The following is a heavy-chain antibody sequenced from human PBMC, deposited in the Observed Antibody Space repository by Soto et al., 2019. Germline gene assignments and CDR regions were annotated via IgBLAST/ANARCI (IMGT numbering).Heavy chain of an antibody. CDR1: GGTFSNYA. CDR2: IIPLFGTP. CDR3: ARQTYYYDSSGYLYYFDY. Sequence: QVQLVQSGAEVKKPGSSVKVSCKASGGTFSNYAINWVRQAPGQGLEWMGGIIPLFGTPNYAQKFQGRVTITADESTSTAYMELSSLRSEDTAVYYCARQTYYYDSSGYLYYFDYWGQGTLVTVSS. J-gene: IGHJ4*02. D-gene: IGHD3-22*01. V-gene: IGHV1-69*01.